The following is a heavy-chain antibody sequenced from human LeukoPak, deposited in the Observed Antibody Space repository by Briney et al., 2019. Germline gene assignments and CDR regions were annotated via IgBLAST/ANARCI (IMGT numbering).Heavy chain of an antibody. CDR3: AAVFGSGYYYYFDY. CDR1: GFTFTSSS. Sequence: ASVKVSCKASGFTFTSSSMQWVRQARGQRLEWIGWIAVGSGNTNYVQKFQGRVTITRDMSTSTAYMELSSLRSEDTAVYYCAAVFGSGYYYYFDYWGRGTLVTVSS. CDR2: IAVGSGNT. J-gene: IGHJ4*02. D-gene: IGHD3-22*01. V-gene: IGHV1-58*02.